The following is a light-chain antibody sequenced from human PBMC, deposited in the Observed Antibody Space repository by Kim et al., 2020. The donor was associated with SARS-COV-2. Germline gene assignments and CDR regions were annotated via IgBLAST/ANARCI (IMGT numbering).Light chain of an antibody. CDR2: GNS. V-gene: IGLV1-40*01. CDR3: QSFDRSLSGYV. CDR1: SSNIEAGYE. J-gene: IGLJ1*01. Sequence: QRVTISCTGSSSNIEAGYEVHWYQQLPGTAPKLLIYGNSNRPSGVPDRFSGSKSGTSASLAITGLQAEDEADYYCQSFDRSLSGYVFGSGTKVTVL.